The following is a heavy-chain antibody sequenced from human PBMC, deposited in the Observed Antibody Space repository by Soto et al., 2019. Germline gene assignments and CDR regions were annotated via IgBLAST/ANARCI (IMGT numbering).Heavy chain of an antibody. D-gene: IGHD3-22*01. CDR1: GYTFTSYA. Sequence: GASVKVSCKASGYTFTSYAMHWVRRAPGQRLEWMGRIIPILGIANYAQKFQGRVTITTDKSTSTAYMELSSLRSDDTAVYYCARGDHYDSRGYYPGDYWGQGTLVTVSS. V-gene: IGHV1-69*04. J-gene: IGHJ4*02. CDR2: IIPILGIA. CDR3: ARGDHYDSRGYYPGDY.